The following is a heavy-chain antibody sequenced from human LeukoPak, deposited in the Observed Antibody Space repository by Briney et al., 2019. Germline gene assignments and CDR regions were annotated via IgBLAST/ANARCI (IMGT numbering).Heavy chain of an antibody. CDR3: AKENRALYYYDSSGYSPLFDY. D-gene: IGHD3-22*01. V-gene: IGHV3-9*01. J-gene: IGHJ4*02. Sequence: GGSLTLSCAASGFTFDDYAMHWVRQAPGKGLEWVSGISWNSGTIGYADSVKRRFTISRDNANNSPDLQMNSLRAEDTALYYCAKENRALYYYDSSGYSPLFDYWGQGTLVTVSS. CDR1: GFTFDDYA. CDR2: ISWNSGTI.